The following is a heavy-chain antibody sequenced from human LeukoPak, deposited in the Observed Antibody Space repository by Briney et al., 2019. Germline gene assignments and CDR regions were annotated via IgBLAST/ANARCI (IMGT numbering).Heavy chain of an antibody. J-gene: IGHJ4*02. CDR2: ISGSGVST. CDR3: ATDLREENLSSGWYVY. Sequence: GGSLRLSCAASGFTFSNNAMTWVRLAPGKGLEWVSCISGSGVSTYYADSVKGRFAISRDNSKNTLNLQMHSLRSEDTAVYYCATDLREENLSSGWYVYWGQGTLVTVSS. CDR1: GFTFSNNA. V-gene: IGHV3-23*01. D-gene: IGHD6-19*01.